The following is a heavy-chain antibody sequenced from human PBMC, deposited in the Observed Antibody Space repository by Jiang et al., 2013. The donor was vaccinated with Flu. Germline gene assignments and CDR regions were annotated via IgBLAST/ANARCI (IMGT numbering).Heavy chain of an antibody. CDR1: GGFISSSSYY. D-gene: IGHD1-26*01. J-gene: IGHJ4*02. CDR2: IYYSGST. CDR3: AVFKSGAADY. V-gene: IGHV4-39*01. Sequence: PLTCTVSGGFISSSSYYWGWIRQPPGKGLEWIGNIYYSGSTYYNPSLKSRVTISVDTSKNQFSLKLSSVTAADTAVYYCAVFKSGAADYWGQGTLVTVSS.